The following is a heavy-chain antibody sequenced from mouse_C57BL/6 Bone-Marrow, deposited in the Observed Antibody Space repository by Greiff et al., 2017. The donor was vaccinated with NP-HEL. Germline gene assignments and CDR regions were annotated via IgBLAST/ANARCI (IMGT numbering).Heavy chain of an antibody. Sequence: QVQLKESGAELMKPGASVKLSCKATGYTFTGYWIEWVKQRPGQGLEWIGEILPGSGSTKYNEKVKGKATFTVATSSNTTYMQLSSLTTEDSALYYCALGIYYDYESVVFFAFWGRGTLVTVSA. CDR2: ILPGSGST. CDR3: ALGIYYDYESVVFFAF. J-gene: IGHJ3*01. D-gene: IGHD2-4*01. CDR1: GYTFTGYW. V-gene: IGHV1-9*01.